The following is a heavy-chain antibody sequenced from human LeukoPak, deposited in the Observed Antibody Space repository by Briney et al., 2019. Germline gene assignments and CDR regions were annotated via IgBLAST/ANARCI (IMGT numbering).Heavy chain of an antibody. V-gene: IGHV3-30*02. CDR2: ILYDGSDK. CDR3: AKEGTASKPSDRDL. CDR1: GFIFTDLV. D-gene: IGHD1/OR15-1a*01. J-gene: IGHJ5*02. Sequence: GSLRLSCAASGFIFTDLVVHWGRQAPGKGLEWLTFILYDGSDKYYADSVKGRFTISRGNSKNTLYLQMNSLTSEDTAVYYCAKEGTASKPSDRDLGGQGIVVSV.